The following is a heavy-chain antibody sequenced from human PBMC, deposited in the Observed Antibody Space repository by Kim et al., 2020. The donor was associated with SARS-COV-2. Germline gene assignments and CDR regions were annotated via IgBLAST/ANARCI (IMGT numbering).Heavy chain of an antibody. CDR2: IDWDDDK. V-gene: IGHV2-70*11. CDR3: ARIRSSSSCDY. Sequence: SGPTLVKPTQTLTLTCTFSGFSLSTSGMCVSWIRQPPGKALEWLARIDWDDDKYYSISLKTRLTISKDTSKNQVVLTMTNMDPVDTATYYCARIRSSSSCDYWGQGTLVTVSS. J-gene: IGHJ4*02. D-gene: IGHD6-13*01. CDR1: GFSLSTSGMC.